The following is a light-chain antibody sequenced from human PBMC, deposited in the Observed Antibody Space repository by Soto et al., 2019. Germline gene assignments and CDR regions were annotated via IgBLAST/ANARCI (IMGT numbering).Light chain of an antibody. V-gene: IGLV2-14*01. CDR3: SSFSSASAFV. CDR1: SSDIGAYNY. CDR2: EVT. J-gene: IGLJ1*01. Sequence: QSALTQPASVSASPGQSITISCTGTSSDIGAYNYISWYQQHPGKAPKLMIYEVTNRPSGISNRFSGSRSGNTASLSISGLQAEDEADYYCSSFSSASAFVFGTGTKGTVL.